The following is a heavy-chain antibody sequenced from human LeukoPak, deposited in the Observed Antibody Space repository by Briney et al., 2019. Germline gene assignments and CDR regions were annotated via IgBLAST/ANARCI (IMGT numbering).Heavy chain of an antibody. Sequence: GGSLRLSCAASGFTFSGYGMHWVRQAPGKGLEWVAFIRYDGSNKYYADSVKGRFTISRDNSKNTLYLQMNSLRAEDTAVYYCAKNPGSSGLNWFDPWGQGTLVTVSS. D-gene: IGHD3-22*01. J-gene: IGHJ5*02. V-gene: IGHV3-30*02. CDR3: AKNPGSSGLNWFDP. CDR2: IRYDGSNK. CDR1: GFTFSGYG.